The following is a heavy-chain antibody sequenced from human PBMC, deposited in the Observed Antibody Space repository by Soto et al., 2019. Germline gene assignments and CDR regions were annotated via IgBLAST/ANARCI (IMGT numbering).Heavy chain of an antibody. V-gene: IGHV1-69*08. Sequence: QVQLVQSGAEVKKPGSSVKVSCKASGGTFSSYTISWVRQAPGQGLEWMGRIIPILGIANYAQKFQGRVTITADKSTSTAYMELSRLRSEDTAVYYCERDGGGSSGRDVWGQGTTVTVSS. CDR1: GGTFSSYT. J-gene: IGHJ6*02. CDR2: IIPILGIA. CDR3: ERDGGGSSGRDV. D-gene: IGHD1-26*01.